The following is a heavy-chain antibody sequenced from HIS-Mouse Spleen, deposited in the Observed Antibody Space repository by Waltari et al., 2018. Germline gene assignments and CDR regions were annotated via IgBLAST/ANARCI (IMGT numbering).Heavy chain of an antibody. V-gene: IGHV4-39*07. D-gene: IGHD6-13*01. J-gene: IGHJ2*01. CDR2: SYYSGST. CDR3: AREIPYSSSWYDWYFDL. CDR1: GGSISSSRYF. Sequence: QLQLQESGPGLVNPSETLSLTCTVSGGSISSSRYFWGGIRRPPGKGLEWIGISYYSGSTDYNPSLKSRVTISVDTSKNQFSLKLSSVTAADTAVYYCAREIPYSSSWYDWYFDLWGRGTLVTVSS.